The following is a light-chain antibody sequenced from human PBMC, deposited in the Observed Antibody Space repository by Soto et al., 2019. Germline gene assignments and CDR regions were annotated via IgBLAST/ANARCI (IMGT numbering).Light chain of an antibody. CDR1: QSISTW. CDR2: TAS. V-gene: IGKV1-5*03. CDR3: QQYNSHSSYT. Sequence: DIQMTQSPSTLAASVGDRVTITCRASQSISTWLAWYQQKPGKAPKLLIYTASSLESGVPSRFSGSGSGTEFTLTISSLQPDDFATYYCQQYNSHSSYTFGQGTKLEI. J-gene: IGKJ2*01.